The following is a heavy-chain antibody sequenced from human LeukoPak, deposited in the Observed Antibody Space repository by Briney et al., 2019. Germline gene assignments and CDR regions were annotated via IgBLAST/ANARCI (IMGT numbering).Heavy chain of an antibody. CDR1: GGSISSYY. CDR2: IYTSGST. J-gene: IGHJ6*03. V-gene: IGHV4-4*07. Sequence: SETLSHTCTVSGGSISSYYWSWIRQPAGKGLEWIGRIYTSGSTNYNPSLKSRVTMSVDTSKNQFSLKLSSVTAADTAVYYCARGRMVTTYYYYYYYMDVWGKGTTVTVSS. D-gene: IGHD5-18*01. CDR3: ARGRMVTTYYYYYYYMDV.